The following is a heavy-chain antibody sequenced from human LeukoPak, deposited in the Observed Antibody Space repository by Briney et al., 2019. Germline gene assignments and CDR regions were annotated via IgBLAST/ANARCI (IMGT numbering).Heavy chain of an antibody. Sequence: PGGPLRLSCAASGFTFSSYAMHWVRQAPGKGLEWVAVISYDGSNKYYADSVKGRFTISRDNSKNTLYLHLSSLSAGDTAVYYCARDPATVTGTNRFDYWGQGALVTVSS. V-gene: IGHV3-30-3*01. CDR3: ARDPATVTGTNRFDY. CDR1: GFTFSSYA. CDR2: ISYDGSNK. D-gene: IGHD1-7*01. J-gene: IGHJ4*02.